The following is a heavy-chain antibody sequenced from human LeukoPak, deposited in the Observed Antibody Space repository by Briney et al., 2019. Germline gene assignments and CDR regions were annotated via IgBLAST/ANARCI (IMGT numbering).Heavy chain of an antibody. V-gene: IGHV4-4*07. CDR1: GGSISSYY. Sequence: SETLSLTCTVSGGSISSYYWSWIRQPAGKGLEWIGRIYTSGSTNYNPSLKKRVTMSVDTSKNQFSLKLSSVTAADTAVYYCARWSVGSSGWYSWFDPWGQGTLVTVSS. CDR2: IYTSGST. CDR3: ARWSVGSSGWYSWFDP. D-gene: IGHD6-19*01. J-gene: IGHJ5*02.